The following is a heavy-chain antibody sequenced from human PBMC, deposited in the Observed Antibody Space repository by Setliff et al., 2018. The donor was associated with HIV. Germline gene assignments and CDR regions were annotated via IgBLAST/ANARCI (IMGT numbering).Heavy chain of an antibody. CDR3: SRVSSTYYYSIFRNYYNHMDV. V-gene: IGHV4-34*01. D-gene: IGHD1-26*01. CDR2: INHSGRT. Sequence: SETLSLTCAVYGGSFSDNYWSWIRQSPGKGLEWIGEINHSGRTKYSPSLRSRVSISVDTSKTQFSLKLSSVTAADTAGYYCSRVSSTYYYSIFRNYYNHMDVWGKGTTVTVSS. J-gene: IGHJ6*03. CDR1: GGSFSDNY.